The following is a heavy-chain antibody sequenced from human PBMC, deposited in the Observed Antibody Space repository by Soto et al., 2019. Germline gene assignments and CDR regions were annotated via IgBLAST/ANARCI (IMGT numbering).Heavy chain of an antibody. J-gene: IGHJ4*02. D-gene: IGHD3-22*01. CDR1: GFSLKSSGVG. V-gene: IGHV2-5*02. CDR2: IYWDDDK. Sequence: QITLKESGPTLVNPTQTLTLTCSFSGFSLKSSGVGVGWIRQPPGKALEWLALIYWDDDKRYSPSLKNRLAITKDTSKNQVVLTMINMDPVDTATYYCAHNADYHTSGHYQNWGQGILVTVS. CDR3: AHNADYHTSGHYQN.